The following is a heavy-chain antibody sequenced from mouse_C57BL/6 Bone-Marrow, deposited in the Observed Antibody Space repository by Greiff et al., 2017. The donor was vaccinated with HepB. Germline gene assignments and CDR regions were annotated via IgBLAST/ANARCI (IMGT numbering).Heavy chain of an antibody. D-gene: IGHD1-1*01. V-gene: IGHV1-9*01. Sequence: QVQLQQSGAELMKPGASVKLSCKATGYTFTGYWIEWVKQRPGHGLEWIGEILPGSGSTNYNEKFKGKATFTADTSSNTAYMQLSSLTTEDSAIYYCASSEFNTTVVATDYYAMDYWGQGTSVTVSS. CDR1: GYTFTGYW. J-gene: IGHJ4*01. CDR3: ASSEFNTTVVATDYYAMDY. CDR2: ILPGSGST.